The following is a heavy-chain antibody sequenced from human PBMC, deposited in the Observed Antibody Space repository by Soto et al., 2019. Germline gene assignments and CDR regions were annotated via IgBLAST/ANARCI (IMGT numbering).Heavy chain of an antibody. CDR2: IIPILGIA. CDR3: AGPGIAAPYYFDY. J-gene: IGHJ4*02. CDR1: GGTFSSYT. Sequence: SVKVSCKASGGTFSSYTISWVRQAPGQGLEWMGRIIPILGIANYAQKFQGRVTITADKSTSTAYMELSSLRSEDTAVYYCAGPGIAAPYYFDYWGQGSLVTVSS. D-gene: IGHD6-13*01. V-gene: IGHV1-69*02.